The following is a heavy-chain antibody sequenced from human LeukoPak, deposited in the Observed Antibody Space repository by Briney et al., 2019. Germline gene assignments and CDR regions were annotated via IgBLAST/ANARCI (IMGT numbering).Heavy chain of an antibody. CDR2: TYYRSKWSN. D-gene: IGHD2-8*02. V-gene: IGHV6-1*01. CDR3: VRVTGGVFDY. CDR1: GDSISSNNVT. Sequence: SQTLSLTCAVSGDSISSNNVTWNWLRQSPSRGLEWLGSTYYRSKWSNDYAVSVKSRMIINPDTSKNRFSLQLDSVTPEDTAVYYCVRVTGGVFDYWGPGTLVTVSS. J-gene: IGHJ4*02.